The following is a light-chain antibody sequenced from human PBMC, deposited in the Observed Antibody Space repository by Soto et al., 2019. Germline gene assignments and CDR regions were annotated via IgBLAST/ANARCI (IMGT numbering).Light chain of an antibody. CDR1: QSISSW. Sequence: DIQMTQSPSTLSASVGDRVTITCRASQSISSWLAWYQQKPGKAPKLLIYDASSLESGVPSRFSGSGSGTEFTLTISSLQPEDFATYYCHQYDTYLWTVGQGNKVESK. V-gene: IGKV1-5*01. CDR2: DAS. J-gene: IGKJ1*01. CDR3: HQYDTYLWT.